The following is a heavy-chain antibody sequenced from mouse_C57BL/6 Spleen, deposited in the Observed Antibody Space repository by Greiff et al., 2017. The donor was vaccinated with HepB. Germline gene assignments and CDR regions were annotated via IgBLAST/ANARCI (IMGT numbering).Heavy chain of an antibody. CDR3: TKGRDFDY. Sequence: EVQLQQSGAELVRPGASVKLSCTASGFNIKDDYMHWVKQRPEQGLEWIGWIDPENGDTEYASKFQGKATITADTSSNTAYLQLRSLTSDDTAVYYCTKGRDFDYWGQGTTLTVSS. J-gene: IGHJ2*01. CDR2: IDPENGDT. CDR1: GFNIKDDY. V-gene: IGHV14-4*01.